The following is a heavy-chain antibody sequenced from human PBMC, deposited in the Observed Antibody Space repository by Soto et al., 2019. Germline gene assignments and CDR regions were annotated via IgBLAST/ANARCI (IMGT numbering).Heavy chain of an antibody. CDR3: ARKPPYYYDSSGYFYYYYGMDV. Sequence: GGSLRLSCAASGFTFSDYYMSWIRQAPGKGLEWVSYISSSSSYTNYADFVKGRFTISRDNAKNSLYLQMNSLRAEDTAVYYCARKPPYYYDSSGYFYYYYGMDVWGQGTTVTVSS. CDR2: ISSSSSYT. J-gene: IGHJ6*02. CDR1: GFTFSDYY. D-gene: IGHD3-22*01. V-gene: IGHV3-11*06.